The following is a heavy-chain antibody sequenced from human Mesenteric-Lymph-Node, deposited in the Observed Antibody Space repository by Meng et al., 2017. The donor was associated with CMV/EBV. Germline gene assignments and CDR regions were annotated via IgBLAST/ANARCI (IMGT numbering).Heavy chain of an antibody. J-gene: IGHJ6*02. D-gene: IGHD3-3*01. Sequence: TMYYADSVKGRFTISRDNAKKSLYLQMDSLRAEDTAVYYCARLGAGDYDFWSGPPGSGYHGMDVWGQGTTVTVSS. CDR2: TM. V-gene: IGHV3-11*01. CDR3: ARLGAGDYDFWSGPPGSGYHGMDV.